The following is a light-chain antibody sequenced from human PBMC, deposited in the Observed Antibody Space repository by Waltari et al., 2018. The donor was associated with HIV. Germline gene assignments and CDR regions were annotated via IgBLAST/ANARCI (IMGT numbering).Light chain of an antibody. V-gene: IGLV1-47*01. CDR3: AAWDDSLSGLV. Sequence: QSVLTQPPSASGTPGQRVTISCSRRSSNIGSHYGSLYQQLPGTAPKLLIYRKNQRPSGVTDRFSGSKSGTSASRAISGLRSEDEADYYCAAWDDSLSGLVFGGGTKVTVL. J-gene: IGLJ3*02. CDR2: RKN. CDR1: SSNIGSHY.